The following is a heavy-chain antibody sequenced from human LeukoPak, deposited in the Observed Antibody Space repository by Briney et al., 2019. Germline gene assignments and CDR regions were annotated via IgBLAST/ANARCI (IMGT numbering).Heavy chain of an antibody. CDR2: MNPNSGNT. Sequence: ASVKVSCKASGYTFTSYDINWVRQATGQGLEWMGWMNPNSGNTGYAQKFQGRVTITRNTSIGTAYMELSSLRSEDTAVYYCARVHYGDFPYYYYYMDVWGKGTTVTVSS. CDR3: ARVHYGDFPYYYYYMDV. D-gene: IGHD4-17*01. V-gene: IGHV1-8*03. J-gene: IGHJ6*03. CDR1: GYTFTSYD.